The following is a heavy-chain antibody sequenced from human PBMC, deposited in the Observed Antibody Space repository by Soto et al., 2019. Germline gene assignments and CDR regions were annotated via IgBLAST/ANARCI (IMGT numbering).Heavy chain of an antibody. CDR2: INPNSGGT. Sequence: QVQLVQSRAEVKKPGASVKVSCKASGYTFTGYYMHWVRQAPGQGLEWMGWINPNSGGTNYAQKFQGWVTMTRDTSISTAYMELSRLRSDDTAVYYCARDLAVAVSYYGMDVWGQGTTVTVSS. CDR1: GYTFTGYY. V-gene: IGHV1-2*04. J-gene: IGHJ6*02. D-gene: IGHD6-19*01. CDR3: ARDLAVAVSYYGMDV.